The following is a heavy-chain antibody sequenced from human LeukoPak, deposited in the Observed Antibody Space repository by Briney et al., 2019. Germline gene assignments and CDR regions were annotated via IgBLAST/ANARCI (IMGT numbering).Heavy chain of an antibody. CDR1: GFTFSNYW. CDR2: IDTDGGDT. CDR3: TRDRYPAAREFDY. Sequence: GGSLRLSCAASGFTFSNYWMHWVHQAPGKGLVWVSRIDTDGGDTSYADSVKGRFTISRDNAKNTLYLQMNNLRAEDTAMYYCTRDRYPAAREFDYWGQGTLVTVSS. V-gene: IGHV3-74*01. J-gene: IGHJ4*02. D-gene: IGHD2-2*01.